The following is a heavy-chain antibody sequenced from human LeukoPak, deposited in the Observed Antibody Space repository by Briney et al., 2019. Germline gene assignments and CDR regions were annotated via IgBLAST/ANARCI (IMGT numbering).Heavy chain of an antibody. D-gene: IGHD3-9*01. CDR1: GFTFSSYW. CDR2: IKQDGSEK. Sequence: GGSLRLSYAASGFTFSSYWMSWVRQAPGKGLEWVANIKQDGSEKYYVDSVEGRFTISRDNAKNSLYLQMNSLRAEDTAVYYCARDLRLRYFDWIAWGQGTLVTVSS. CDR3: ARDLRLRYFDWIA. V-gene: IGHV3-7*01. J-gene: IGHJ4*02.